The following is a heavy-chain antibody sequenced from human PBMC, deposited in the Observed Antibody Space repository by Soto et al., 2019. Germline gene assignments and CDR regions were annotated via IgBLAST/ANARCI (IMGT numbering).Heavy chain of an antibody. CDR1: GFTFSSYG. Sequence: PGGSLRLSCAASGFTFSSYGMHWVRQAPGKGLEWVAVIWYDGSNKYYADSVKGRFTISRDNSKNTLYLQMNSLRAEDTAVYYCARDRVEVIGHYYYYYMDVWGKGTTVTVSS. CDR2: IWYDGSNK. J-gene: IGHJ6*03. V-gene: IGHV3-33*01. D-gene: IGHD3-22*01. CDR3: ARDRVEVIGHYYYYYMDV.